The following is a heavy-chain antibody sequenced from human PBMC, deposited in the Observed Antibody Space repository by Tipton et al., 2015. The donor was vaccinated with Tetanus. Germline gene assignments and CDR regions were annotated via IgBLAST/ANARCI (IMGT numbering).Heavy chain of an antibody. CDR1: GYTFTGYY. J-gene: IGHJ6*02. Sequence: QLVQSGAEVKKPGASVKVSCKASGYTFTGYYIYWVRQAPGQGLEWMGWIDPNSGGTVYAQKFQGRVTMIRDTSISTAYIELRILSTDAPAVYYCARDRGDYIYYGMDVWGPGTTVTVS. V-gene: IGHV1-2*02. CDR2: IDPNSGGT. D-gene: IGHD3-22*01. CDR3: ARDRGDYIYYGMDV.